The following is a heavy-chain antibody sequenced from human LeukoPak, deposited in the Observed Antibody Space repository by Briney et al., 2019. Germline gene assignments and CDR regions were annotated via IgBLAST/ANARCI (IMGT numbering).Heavy chain of an antibody. CDR2: INHSGST. CDR1: GGSFSGYY. Sequence: PSETLSLTCAVYGGSFSGYYLSWIRQPPGKGLEWIGEINHSGSTNYNPSLKSRVTTSVDTSKNQFSLKLSSVTAADTAVYYCARSMKVSGHQPAAGTTRWFDPWGQGTLVTVSS. J-gene: IGHJ5*02. CDR3: ARSMKVSGHQPAAGTTRWFDP. D-gene: IGHD6-13*01. V-gene: IGHV4-34*01.